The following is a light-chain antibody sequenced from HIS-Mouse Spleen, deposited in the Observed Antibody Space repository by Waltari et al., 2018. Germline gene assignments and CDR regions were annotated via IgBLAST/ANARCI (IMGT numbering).Light chain of an antibody. CDR2: GKN. CDR3: NSRDSSGNHWV. V-gene: IGLV3-19*01. Sequence: SSELTQDPAVSVALGHTFRITCQGANRRSIYANWYQQKPGQAPVLVIYGKNNRPSGIPDRFSGSSSGNTASLTITGAQAEDEADYYCNSRDSSGNHWVFGGGTKLTVL. CDR1: NRRSIY. J-gene: IGLJ3*02.